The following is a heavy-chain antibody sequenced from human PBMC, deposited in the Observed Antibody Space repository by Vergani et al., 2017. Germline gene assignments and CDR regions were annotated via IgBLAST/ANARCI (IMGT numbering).Heavy chain of an antibody. J-gene: IGHJ6*02. CDR1: GFTFTTYA. D-gene: IGHD2-15*01. Sequence: EVQLLESGGDLVQPGGSLRLSCAASGFTFTTYAMSWVRQAPGKGLEWVSTINTKGDYTRYGDSVKGRFTISRDNSKSTLYLQMTSLRAEDTAVYYCAGVLEIVVVVAGDGMDVWGQETTVTVSS. CDR3: AGVLEIVVVVAGDGMDV. CDR2: INTKGDYT. V-gene: IGHV3-23*01.